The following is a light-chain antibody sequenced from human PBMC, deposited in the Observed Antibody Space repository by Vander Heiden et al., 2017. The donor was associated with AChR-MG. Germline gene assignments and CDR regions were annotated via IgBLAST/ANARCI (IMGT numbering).Light chain of an antibody. J-gene: IGKJ1*01. Sequence: EIVLTQSPDTLSLSPGARATLSCRASQRFSRTYLTWYHQRPGHPPRLLIHATSDRATGIPDRFSGSGSGTEFTLTISRLEPEDFGMYYCHHYGSSPPWPFGQGTKVEI. CDR1: QRFSRTY. V-gene: IGKV3-20*01. CDR3: HHYGSSPPWP. CDR2: ATS.